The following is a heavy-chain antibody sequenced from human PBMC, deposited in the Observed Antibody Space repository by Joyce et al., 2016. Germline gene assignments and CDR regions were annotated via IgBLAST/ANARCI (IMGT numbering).Heavy chain of an antibody. V-gene: IGHV3-33*01. CDR3: ARDQGHDDGYYYYGMDV. D-gene: IGHD1-1*01. J-gene: IGHJ6*02. Sequence: QVQLVESGGGVVQPGRSLGLSCAASGFTFSCYGMHWVRQAPGKGREWVAVIWHDGRNEYYADSVKGRFTISRDNSKNTLYLQMNSLRVEDAAVYYCARDQGHDDGYYYYGMDVWGQGTTVTVSS. CDR1: GFTFSCYG. CDR2: IWHDGRNE.